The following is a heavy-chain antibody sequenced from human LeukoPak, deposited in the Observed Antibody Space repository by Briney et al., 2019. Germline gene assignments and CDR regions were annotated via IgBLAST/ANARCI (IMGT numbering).Heavy chain of an antibody. V-gene: IGHV4-61*01. Sequence: SETPSLTCTVSGGSVGSGSYYWSWIRQPPGKGLEWTGYITDSGNTNYNPSLKSRVTISVDTSKNQFSLKVRSMTAADTAVYYCARAAAGGPFDYWGQGTLVTVSS. CDR3: ARAAAGGPFDY. CDR1: GGSVGSGSYY. CDR2: ITDSGNT. J-gene: IGHJ4*02. D-gene: IGHD3-10*01.